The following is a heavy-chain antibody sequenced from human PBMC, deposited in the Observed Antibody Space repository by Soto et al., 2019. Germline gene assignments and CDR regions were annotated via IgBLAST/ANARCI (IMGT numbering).Heavy chain of an antibody. Sequence: ASVKVSCKASGYTFSSYAMHWVRQAPGQRLEWMGWINAGYGNTKSSQKFQDRVTISRDTSASAAYMELTSLRSEDTAVYYCARDTGDGTFDFWGQGTLVTVSS. CDR1: GYTFSSYA. CDR3: ARDTGDGTFDF. V-gene: IGHV1-3*01. J-gene: IGHJ4*02. CDR2: INAGYGNT. D-gene: IGHD7-27*01.